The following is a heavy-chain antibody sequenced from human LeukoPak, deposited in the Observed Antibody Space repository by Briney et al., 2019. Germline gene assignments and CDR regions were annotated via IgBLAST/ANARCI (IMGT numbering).Heavy chain of an antibody. V-gene: IGHV4-61*01. Sequence: SETLSLTCTVSGGSVSSGSYYWSWIRQPPGKGLKWIGYIYYSGSTNYNPSLKSRVTISVDTSKNQFSLKLSSVTAADTAVYYCARATSSSYAQNYYYYYGMDVWGQGTTVTVSS. D-gene: IGHD6-13*01. CDR2: IYYSGST. J-gene: IGHJ6*02. CDR3: ARATSSSYAQNYYYYYGMDV. CDR1: GGSVSSGSYY.